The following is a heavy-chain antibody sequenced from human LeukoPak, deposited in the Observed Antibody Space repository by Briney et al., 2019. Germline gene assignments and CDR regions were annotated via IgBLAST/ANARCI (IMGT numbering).Heavy chain of an antibody. CDR1: GITFSDYW. V-gene: IGHV3-74*01. D-gene: IGHD2-8*02. J-gene: IGHJ2*01. CDR3: ATGLSQYYDF. CDR2: INSDGSGT. Sequence: SGGSLTLSCGASGITFSDYWMHWVRQAPGKGLVWVSRINSDGSGTIYADSVKGRFTISRDNAKNTVYLRMNSLRAEDTAVFYCATGLSQYYDFWGRGTLVTVSS.